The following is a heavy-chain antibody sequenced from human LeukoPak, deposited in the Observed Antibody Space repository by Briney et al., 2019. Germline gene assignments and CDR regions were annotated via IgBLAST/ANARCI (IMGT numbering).Heavy chain of an antibody. CDR3: ARDKGPVATYSYYFMDV. CDR1: GYTFTSYG. J-gene: IGHJ6*03. Sequence: GASVKVSFKSSGYTFTSYGISWVRQATGQGLEWRGWISAHNGNTTYEEQVQGRVTMTTVTSTSTAYMELRSLRSDDTAVFYCARDKGPVATYSYYFMDVWGKGTTVTVSS. CDR2: ISAHNGNT. V-gene: IGHV1-18*01. D-gene: IGHD6-19*01.